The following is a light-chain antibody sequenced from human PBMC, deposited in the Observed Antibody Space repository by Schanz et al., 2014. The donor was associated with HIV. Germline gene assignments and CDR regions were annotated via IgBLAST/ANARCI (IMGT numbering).Light chain of an antibody. Sequence: QSVLTQPASVSGSPGQSITIFCPGTSSGVGSSNLLSRSQQHPGKAPKLMIYEVSKRPSGVPDRFSGSKSGNTASLTVSGLQPEDEADYYCSSYTTSSTLVFGGGTKLTVL. V-gene: IGLV2-14*02. CDR2: EVS. J-gene: IGLJ2*01. CDR1: SSGVGSSNL. CDR3: SSYTTSSTLV.